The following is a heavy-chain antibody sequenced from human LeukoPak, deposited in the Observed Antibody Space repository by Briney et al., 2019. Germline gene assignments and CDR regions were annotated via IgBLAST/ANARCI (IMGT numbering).Heavy chain of an antibody. Sequence: ASVKVSCKASGYTFTSYGIIWVRQAPGQGLEWMGWISAYNGNTNYAQKLQGRVTVTTDTSTSTAYMELRSLRSDDTAVYYCARVYRYSGSWHFDYWGQGNLVTVSS. CDR2: ISAYNGNT. V-gene: IGHV1-18*01. D-gene: IGHD1-26*01. J-gene: IGHJ4*02. CDR1: GYTFTSYG. CDR3: ARVYRYSGSWHFDY.